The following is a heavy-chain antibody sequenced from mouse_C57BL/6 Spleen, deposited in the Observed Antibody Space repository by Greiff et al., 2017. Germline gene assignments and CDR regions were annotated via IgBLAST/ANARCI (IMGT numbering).Heavy chain of an antibody. V-gene: IGHV14-3*01. CDR2: IDPANGKT. J-gene: IGHJ4*01. CDR3: ARKSTTVVYLRYARDY. Sequence: VQLQQSVAELVRPGASVKLSCTASGFNIKNTYMHWVKQRPEQGLEWIGRIDPANGKTKYAPKFQGKATITAITSSNTAYLQLSSLTAEDTAIYYCARKSTTVVYLRYARDYWGQGTSVTVSS. CDR1: GFNIKNTY. D-gene: IGHD1-1*01.